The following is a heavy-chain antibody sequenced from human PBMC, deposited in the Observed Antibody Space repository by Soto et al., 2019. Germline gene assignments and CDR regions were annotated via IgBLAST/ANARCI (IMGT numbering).Heavy chain of an antibody. Sequence: GCLLVACSISGFSVSSNYLSWVRQAPGKGLEWVSVHYSGGSTYYADSVQGRFTISRDKSNNTLYLQMRRVRAEDTAVYFCARHRHPRGTVGATSPLDPWGQGTKVPSTQ. CDR2: HYSGGST. V-gene: IGHV3-53*01. D-gene: IGHD1-26*01. CDR1: GFSVSSNY. J-gene: IGHJ5*02. CDR3: ARHRHPRGTVGATSPLDP.